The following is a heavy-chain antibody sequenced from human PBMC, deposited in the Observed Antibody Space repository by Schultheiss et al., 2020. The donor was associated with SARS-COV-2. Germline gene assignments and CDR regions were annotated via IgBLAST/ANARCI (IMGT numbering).Heavy chain of an antibody. CDR1: GGSISSYY. CDR3: ARSGLRGSSSWYGY. CDR2: IYYSGST. V-gene: IGHV4-59*04. J-gene: IGHJ4*02. D-gene: IGHD6-13*01. Sequence: SETLSLTCTVSGGSISSYYWSWIRQPPGKGLEWIGSIYYSGSTYYNPSLKSRVTISVDTSKNQFSLKLSSVTAADTAVYYCARSGLRGSSSWYGYWGQGTLVTVSS.